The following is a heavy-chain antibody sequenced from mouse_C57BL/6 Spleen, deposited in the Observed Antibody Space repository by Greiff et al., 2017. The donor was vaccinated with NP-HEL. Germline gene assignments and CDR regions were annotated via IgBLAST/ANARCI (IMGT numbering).Heavy chain of an antibody. CDR2: IDPNSGGT. V-gene: IGHV1-72*01. D-gene: IGHD1-1*01. CDR3: ARPITTVVEGYYFDY. Sequence: VQLQQSGAELVKPGASVKLSCKASGYTFTSYWMHWVKQRPGRGLEWIGRIDPNSGGTKYNEKFKSKATLTVDKPSSTAYMQLSSLTSEDSAVYYCARPITTVVEGYYFDYWGQGTTLTVSS. J-gene: IGHJ2*01. CDR1: GYTFTSYW.